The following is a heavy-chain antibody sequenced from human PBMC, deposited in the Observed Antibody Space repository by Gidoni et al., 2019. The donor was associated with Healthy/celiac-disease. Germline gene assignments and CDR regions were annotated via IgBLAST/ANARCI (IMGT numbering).Heavy chain of an antibody. J-gene: IGHJ3*02. CDR2: ISYDGSNK. D-gene: IGHD4-17*01. CDR1: GFTFRSYG. V-gene: IGHV3-30*18. Sequence: QVQLVESGGGVVQPGRSLRLSCAASGFTFRSYGMHWVSQARGKGLELVAVISYDGSNKYYADSVKGRFTISRDNSKNTCYLQMNSLRAEDTSVYYCAKATVTKGGDAFDIWGQGTMVTVSS. CDR3: AKATVTKGGDAFDI.